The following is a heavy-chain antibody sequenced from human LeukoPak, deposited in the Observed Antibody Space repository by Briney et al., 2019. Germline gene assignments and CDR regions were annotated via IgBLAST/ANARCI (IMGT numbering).Heavy chain of an antibody. CDR2: ISSSSSYI. V-gene: IGHV3-21*01. Sequence: GGSLRLSCAASGFTFSSYSMNWVRQAPGKGLEWVSSISSSSSYIYYADSVRGRFTISRDNAKNSLYLQMNSLRAEDTAVYYCARNPPLFVVAGEAHWGQGTLVTVSS. CDR3: ARNPPLFVVAGEAH. CDR1: GFTFSSYS. D-gene: IGHD6-19*01. J-gene: IGHJ4*02.